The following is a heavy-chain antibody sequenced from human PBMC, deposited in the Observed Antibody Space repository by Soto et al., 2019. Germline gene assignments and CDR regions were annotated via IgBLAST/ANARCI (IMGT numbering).Heavy chain of an antibody. CDR3: ANGMGYDSERY. CDR1: GFTCSNFA. CDR2: ITGSGGNT. D-gene: IGHD3-10*01. J-gene: IGHJ4*01. Sequence: EVQLLESGGGFVQPGGSLRLSCAASGFTCSNFAMNWVRQAPGKGLDWVSGITGSGGNTFYTVSVKGLCTISRDNSRNMANLKMNSLRADDTAIYHCANGMGYDSERYWGHGTLVTVSS. V-gene: IGHV3-23*01.